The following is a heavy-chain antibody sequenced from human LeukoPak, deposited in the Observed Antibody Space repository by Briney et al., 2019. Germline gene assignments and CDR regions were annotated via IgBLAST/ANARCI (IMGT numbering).Heavy chain of an antibody. CDR3: ARVRITMVRGVIEPYCFDY. Sequence: GGSLRLSCTAYGFTFSSYGMHWVRQAPGKGLEWMAVILSDGSKEFYTDSVKGRFTISRDNAKNSLYLQMNSLRAEDTAVYYCARVRITMVRGVIEPYCFDYWSQGTLVTVSS. D-gene: IGHD3-10*01. J-gene: IGHJ4*02. V-gene: IGHV3-33*01. CDR1: GFTFSSYG. CDR2: ILSDGSKE.